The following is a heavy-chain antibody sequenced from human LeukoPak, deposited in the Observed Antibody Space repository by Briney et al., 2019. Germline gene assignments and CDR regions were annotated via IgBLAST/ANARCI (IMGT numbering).Heavy chain of an antibody. V-gene: IGHV3-7*01. J-gene: IGHJ6*02. CDR3: ARYGSGSYYYYYGMDV. D-gene: IGHD3-10*01. CDR2: IKQDGSEK. Sequence: GGSPRLSCAASGFTFSNYWMSWVRQAPGKGLEWVANIKQDGSEKNYVDSVKGRFTISRDNAKNSLYLQMNSLRAEDTAVYYCARYGSGSYYYYYGMDVWGQGTTVTVSS. CDR1: GFTFSNYW.